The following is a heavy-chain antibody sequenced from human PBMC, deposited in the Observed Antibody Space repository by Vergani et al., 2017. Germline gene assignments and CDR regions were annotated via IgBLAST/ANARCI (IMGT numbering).Heavy chain of an antibody. V-gene: IGHV4-34*01. J-gene: IGHJ4*02. CDR2: INHSGST. CDR1: GGSFSGYY. CDR3: ARGLDYYFDY. Sequence: QVQLQQWGAGLLKPSETLSLTCAVYGGSFSGYYWGWIRQPPGKGLEWVGEINHSGSTNYNPSLKSRVTISVDTSKNQFSLKLSSVTAADTAVYYCARGLDYYFDYGGQGTLVTVSS.